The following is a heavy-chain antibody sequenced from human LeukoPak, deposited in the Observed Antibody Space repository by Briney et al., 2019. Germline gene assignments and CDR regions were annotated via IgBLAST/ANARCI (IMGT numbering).Heavy chain of an antibody. Sequence: GGSLRLSFAASGFTFSSYAMSWVRQAPGKGLEWVSVISGGGGNTVYADSVKGRFTISRDNSKNTLVLQMSSLRAENTAVYYCAKDHAFWSSYYFDYWGQGTLQTVSS. D-gene: IGHD3-3*01. CDR3: AKDHAFWSSYYFDY. CDR1: GFTFSSYA. CDR2: ISGGGGNT. V-gene: IGHV3-23*01. J-gene: IGHJ4*02.